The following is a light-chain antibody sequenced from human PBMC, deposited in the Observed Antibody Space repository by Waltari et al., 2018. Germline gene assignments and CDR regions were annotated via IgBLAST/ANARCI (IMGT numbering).Light chain of an antibody. V-gene: IGKV3-20*01. CDR2: GAF. CDR3: LQYGSTPYT. J-gene: IGKJ2*01. CDR1: QKIVSNY. Sequence: EIVLTQSPGTLSLFPGEGASISCRSNQKIVSNYLAWYQQKPGQAPRRLIYGAFNRANGFPDRFGAYGSGTNFTLTISRLEPEDFAVYYCLQYGSTPYTFGQGAKVEVK.